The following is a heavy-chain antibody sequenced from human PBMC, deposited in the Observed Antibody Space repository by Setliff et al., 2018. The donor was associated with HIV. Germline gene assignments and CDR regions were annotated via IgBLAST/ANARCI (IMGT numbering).Heavy chain of an antibody. Sequence: GSGPTLVNPTETLTLTCNVSGFSLSNARMGVSWIRQPPGKALEWLAHILSNDEKSYSTSLKSRLTISKDTSKSQVVLTMTKMDPVDTATYYCARMLIAVAGNYYYYIDVWGKGTTVTVSS. CDR2: ILSNDEK. J-gene: IGHJ6*03. V-gene: IGHV2-26*01. CDR3: ARMLIAVAGNYYYYIDV. CDR1: GFSLSNARMG. D-gene: IGHD6-19*01.